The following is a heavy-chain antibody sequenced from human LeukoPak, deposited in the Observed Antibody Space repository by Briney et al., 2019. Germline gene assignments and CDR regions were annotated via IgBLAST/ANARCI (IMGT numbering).Heavy chain of an antibody. CDR2: INPSSGGT. V-gene: IGHV1-2*02. CDR3: ARKYSGSYPGAFDY. Sequence: ASVKVSCKASGYTFTGYYMHWVRQAPGQGLEWMGWINPSSGGTNYAQKFQGRVTMTRDTSISTAYMELSRLRSDDTAVYYCARKYSGSYPGAFDYWGQGTLVTVSS. J-gene: IGHJ4*02. D-gene: IGHD1-26*01. CDR1: GYTFTGYY.